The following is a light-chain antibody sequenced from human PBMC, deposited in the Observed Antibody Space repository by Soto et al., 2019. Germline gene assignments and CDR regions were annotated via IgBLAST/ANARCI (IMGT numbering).Light chain of an antibody. CDR2: GAS. CDR1: QTFRNL. V-gene: IGKV3-20*01. J-gene: IGKJ5*01. Sequence: EFVLTQSPGTLSLSPWERATLSCRASQTFRNLLAWYQQKPGQAPRLLIYGASSRATGIPDRFSGSGSGTDFTLTISRLEPEDFAVYYCQQYGSKITFGQGTRLEIK. CDR3: QQYGSKIT.